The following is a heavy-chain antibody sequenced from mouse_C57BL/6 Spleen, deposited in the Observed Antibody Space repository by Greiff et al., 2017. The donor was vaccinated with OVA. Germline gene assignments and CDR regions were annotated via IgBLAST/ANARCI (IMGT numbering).Heavy chain of an antibody. J-gene: IGHJ1*03. CDR2: IDPETGGT. CDR3: TREVITTVVPWYFDV. Sequence: QVQLKQSGAELVRPGASVTLSCKASGYTFTDYEMHWVKQTPVHGLEWIGAIDPETGGTAYNQKFKGKAILTADKSSSTAYMELRSLTSEDSAVYYCTREVITTVVPWYFDVWGTGTTVTVSS. CDR1: GYTFTDYE. D-gene: IGHD1-1*01. V-gene: IGHV1-15*01.